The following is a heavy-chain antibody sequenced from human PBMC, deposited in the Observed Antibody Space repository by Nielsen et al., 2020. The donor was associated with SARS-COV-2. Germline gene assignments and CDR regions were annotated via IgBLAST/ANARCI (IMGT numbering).Heavy chain of an antibody. CDR2: IYYSGST. D-gene: IGHD3-22*01. V-gene: IGHV4-31*02. J-gene: IGHJ4*02. Sequence: WIRQPPGKGLEWIGYIYYSGSTYYNPSPKSRVTISVDTSKNQFSLKLSSVTAADTAVYYCARDYREYYYDSSGYFDYWGQGTLVTVSS. CDR3: ARDYREYYYDSSGYFDY.